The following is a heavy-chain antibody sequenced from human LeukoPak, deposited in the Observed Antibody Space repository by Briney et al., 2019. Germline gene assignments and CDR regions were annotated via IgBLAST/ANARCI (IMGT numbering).Heavy chain of an antibody. D-gene: IGHD3-10*01. CDR2: ISSSSITI. J-gene: IGHJ4*02. CDR3: ARGTYASGRTNGY. V-gene: IGHV3-48*01. CDR1: GFTFSSYS. Sequence: GGSLRLSCAASGFTFSSYSMNWVRQAPGKGLEWVSYISSSSITIYYADSVKGRFTISRDNAKNSLYLQMNSLRVEDTAVYYCARGTYASGRTNGYWGQGTLVTVSS.